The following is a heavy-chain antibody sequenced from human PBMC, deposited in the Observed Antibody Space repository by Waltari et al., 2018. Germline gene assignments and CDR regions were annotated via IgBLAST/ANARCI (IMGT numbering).Heavy chain of an antibody. CDR3: ARGTTGYSSGYHEDY. Sequence: EVQLVESGGGLVKPGGSLRLSCAASGFTFSSYSLNWVRQAPGKGLEWVSSISSSSSYIYYADSVKGRFTISRDNAKNSLYLQMNSLRAEDTAVYYCARGTTGYSSGYHEDYWGQGTLVTVSS. J-gene: IGHJ4*02. V-gene: IGHV3-21*01. CDR2: ISSSSSYI. CDR1: GFTFSSYS. D-gene: IGHD6-19*01.